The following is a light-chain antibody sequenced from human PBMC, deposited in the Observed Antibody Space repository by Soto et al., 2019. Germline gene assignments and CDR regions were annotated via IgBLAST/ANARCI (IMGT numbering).Light chain of an antibody. J-gene: IGLJ2*01. CDR2: EGT. V-gene: IGLV2-23*01. Sequence: QSALTQPASVSGSPGQSITISCTGTSSDVGPSNLVSWYQQCPGKTPKLMIYEGTKRPSGVSNRFSGSKSGNTASLTISGLQADDEADYYCCSYAGSTTHVIFGGGTKLTVL. CDR3: CSYAGSTTHVI. CDR1: SSDVGPSNL.